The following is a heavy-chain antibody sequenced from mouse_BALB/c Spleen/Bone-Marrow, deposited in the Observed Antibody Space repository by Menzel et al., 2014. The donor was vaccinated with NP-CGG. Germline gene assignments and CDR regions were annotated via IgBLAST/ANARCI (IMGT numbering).Heavy chain of an antibody. V-gene: IGHV1-80*01. J-gene: IGHJ2*01. CDR1: GYAFSGYW. CDR3: ARGGISVDY. Sequence: VQVVESGAELVRPGSSVKISRKASGYAFSGYWMNWVKQRPGQGLEWIGQIYPGDGDTDYNGKFKGKATLTADKSSSTAYMQLSSLTSEDSAVYFCARGGISVDYWGQGTTLTVSS. CDR2: IYPGDGDT.